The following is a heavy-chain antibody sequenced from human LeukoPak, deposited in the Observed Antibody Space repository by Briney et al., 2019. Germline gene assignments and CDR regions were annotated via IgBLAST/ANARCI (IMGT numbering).Heavy chain of an antibody. CDR3: ARSLVVIFAFDI. CDR1: GFTVSSNY. J-gene: IGHJ3*02. CDR2: IYSGGST. D-gene: IGHD3-22*01. Sequence: GGSLRLSCAASGFTVSSNYMSWVHQAPGKGLEWVSVIYSGGSTYYADSVKGRFTISRDNSKNTLYLQMNSLRAEDTAVYYCARSLVVIFAFDIWGQGTMVTVSS. V-gene: IGHV3-53*01.